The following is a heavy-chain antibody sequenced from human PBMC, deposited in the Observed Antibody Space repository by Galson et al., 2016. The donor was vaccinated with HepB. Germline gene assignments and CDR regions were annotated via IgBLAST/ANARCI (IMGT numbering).Heavy chain of an antibody. CDR3: VSSLDQLLYDY. J-gene: IGHJ4*02. D-gene: IGHD2-2*02. CDR2: INPSGGDT. CDR1: GDTFMSYY. Sequence: SVKVSCKASGDTFMSYYIHWVRQTPGQGLEWMGIINPSGGDTTYAPKFQDRVTMTRDTSTSTVYINLSSLRSDDTAVYYCVSSLDQLLYDYWDQGTLVTVSS. V-gene: IGHV1-46*01.